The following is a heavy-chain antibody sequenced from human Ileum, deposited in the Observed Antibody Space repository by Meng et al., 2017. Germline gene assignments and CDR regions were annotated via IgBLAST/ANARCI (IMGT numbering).Heavy chain of an antibody. CDR1: GFTFSSYA. J-gene: IGHJ5*02. Sequence: GGPLRLSCAASGFTFSSYAMSWVRQAPGKGLEWVSAISGSGGSTYYADAVKGRFTISRDNSKNTLYLQMNSLRAEDTAVYYYAKATDAAMVTVANWFDPWGQGTLVTVSS. CDR3: AKATDAAMVTVANWFDP. CDR2: ISGSGGST. D-gene: IGHD5-18*01. V-gene: IGHV3-23*01.